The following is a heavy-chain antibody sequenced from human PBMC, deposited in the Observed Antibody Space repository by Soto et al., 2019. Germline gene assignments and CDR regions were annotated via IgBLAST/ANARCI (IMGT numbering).Heavy chain of an antibody. J-gene: IGHJ4*02. CDR3: AKDPHELLNYFDY. Sequence: QVQLVESGGGVVQPGRSLRLSCAASGFTFSSYGMHWVRQAPGKGLEWVAVISYDGSNKYYADSVKGRFTISRDNSKNTLYRQMNSLRAEDTAVYYCAKDPHELLNYFDYWGQGTLVTVSS. D-gene: IGHD1-26*01. V-gene: IGHV3-30*18. CDR2: ISYDGSNK. CDR1: GFTFSSYG.